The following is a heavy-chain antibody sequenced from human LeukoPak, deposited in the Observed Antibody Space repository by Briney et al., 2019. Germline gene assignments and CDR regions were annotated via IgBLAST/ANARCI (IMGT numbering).Heavy chain of an antibody. CDR1: GGTFSSYA. J-gene: IGHJ3*02. D-gene: IGHD6-19*01. V-gene: IGHV1-69*04. CDR3: ARGKGRAVAGLDAFDI. CDR2: IIPILGIA. Sequence: ASVKVSCKASGGTFSSYAISWVRQAPGQGLEWMGRIIPILGIANYAQKFQGRVTITADKSTSTAYMELSSLRSEDTAVYYCARGKGRAVAGLDAFDIWGQGTMVTVSS.